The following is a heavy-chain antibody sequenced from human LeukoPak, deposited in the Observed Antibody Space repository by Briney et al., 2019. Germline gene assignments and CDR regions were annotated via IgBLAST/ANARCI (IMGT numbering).Heavy chain of an antibody. J-gene: IGHJ4*02. D-gene: IGHD3-10*01. V-gene: IGHV3-7*01. Sequence: GGSLRLSCAASGFAFSSYWMSWVRQAPGKGLEWVANIKQDGSEKYYVDSVKGRFTISRDNAKNSLYLQMNSLRAEDTAVYYCARVGYYYGSGSYRAFDYWGQGTLVTVSS. CDR2: IKQDGSEK. CDR3: ARVGYYYGSGSYRAFDY. CDR1: GFAFSSYW.